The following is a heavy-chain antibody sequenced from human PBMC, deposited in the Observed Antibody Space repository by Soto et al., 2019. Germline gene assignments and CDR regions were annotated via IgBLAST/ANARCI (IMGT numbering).Heavy chain of an antibody. Sequence: PSETLSLTCTVSGGSISGGGYFWSWIRQHPGKGLEWIGNIYYSGRTYYSPALKSRVNMSVDTSKNQFSLNLSSVTAADTAVYFCARFAKEENPKVGSWYYFDYWGQGTRVTVSS. CDR3: ARFAKEENPKVGSWYYFDY. CDR1: GGSISGGGYF. CDR2: IYYSGRT. J-gene: IGHJ4*02. V-gene: IGHV4-31*03. D-gene: IGHD6-13*01.